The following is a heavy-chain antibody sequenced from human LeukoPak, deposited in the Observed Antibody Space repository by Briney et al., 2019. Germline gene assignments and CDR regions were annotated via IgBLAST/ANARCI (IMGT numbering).Heavy chain of an antibody. J-gene: IGHJ4*02. CDR2: MNPNSGNT. Sequence: GASVKASCKASGYTFTSYDINWVRQATGQGLEWMGWMNPNSGNTGYAQKFQGRVTMTRNTSISTAYMELSSLRSEDTAVYYCARGGRSRYYGSGSSNIGRDYWGQGTLVTVSS. V-gene: IGHV1-8*01. D-gene: IGHD3-10*01. CDR1: GYTFTSYD. CDR3: ARGGRSRYYGSGSSNIGRDY.